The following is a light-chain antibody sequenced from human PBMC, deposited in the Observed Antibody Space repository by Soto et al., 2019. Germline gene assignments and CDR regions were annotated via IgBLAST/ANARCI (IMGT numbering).Light chain of an antibody. CDR2: GAS. J-gene: IGKJ1*01. Sequence: TQCPATLSLSPGDRATLSCRASQSVSSYLAWYQQRPGQAPRLLIYGASIRATDIPGRFGGHGSGTDFILSIIRLEPEDSAVYYCQQYGGSPWTFGQGTKVDIK. V-gene: IGKV3-20*01. CDR3: QQYGGSPWT. CDR1: QSVSSY.